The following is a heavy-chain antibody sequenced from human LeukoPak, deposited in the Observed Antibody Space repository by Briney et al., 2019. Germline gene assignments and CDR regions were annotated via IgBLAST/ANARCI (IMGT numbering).Heavy chain of an antibody. CDR2: IYYSGST. J-gene: IGHJ4*02. Sequence: SETLSLTCTVSGGSISSGGYYWSWIRQHPGKGLEWIGYIYYSGSTYYNPSLKSRVTISVDTSKNQFSLKLSSVTAADTAVYYCARREEEMASPGFDYWGQGTLVTVSS. CDR3: ARREEEMASPGFDY. CDR1: GGSISSGGYY. D-gene: IGHD5-24*01. V-gene: IGHV4-31*03.